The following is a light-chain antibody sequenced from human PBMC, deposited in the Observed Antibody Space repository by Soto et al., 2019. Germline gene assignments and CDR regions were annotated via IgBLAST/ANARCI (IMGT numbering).Light chain of an antibody. CDR2: DVS. V-gene: IGLV2-14*03. CDR3: SSYTRSSTLVV. CDR1: SSDVGGYNY. Sequence: QSAPTQPASVSGSPGQSITISCTGTSSDVGGYNYVSWYQQHPGKAPKLMIYDVSNRPSGVSNRFSGSKSGNTASLTISGLQAEDEADYYCSSYTRSSTLVVFGGGTKLTVL. J-gene: IGLJ2*01.